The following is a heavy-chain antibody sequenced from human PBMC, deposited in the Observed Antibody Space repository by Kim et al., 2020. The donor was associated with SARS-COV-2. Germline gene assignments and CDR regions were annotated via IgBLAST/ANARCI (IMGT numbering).Heavy chain of an antibody. CDR3: ARDQGGRYVDY. CDR1: GDSFSSVAYY. D-gene: IGHD1-1*01. V-gene: IGHV4-30-4*01. J-gene: IGHJ4*02. CDR2: ISYSGSK. Sequence: SETLSLTCAVSGDSFSSVAYYWSWIRRPPGRGLEWIGYISYSGSKYFNPSLQRRVTMSVDTSKNQFSLDLSSVTAADTAVYFCARDQGGRYVDYWGQGALVTVSS.